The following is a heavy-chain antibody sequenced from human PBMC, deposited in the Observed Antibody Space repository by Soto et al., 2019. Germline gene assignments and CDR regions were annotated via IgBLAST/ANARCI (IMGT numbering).Heavy chain of an antibody. D-gene: IGHD2-2*01. J-gene: IGHJ4*02. CDR2: TYYRSKWYN. Sequence: SQTLSLTCAISGDSVSSNSAAWNWIRQSPSRGLEWLGRTYYRSKWYNDYAVSVKSRITINPDTSKNQFSLQLNSVTPEDTAVYYCARDRAPGYCSSTSCRRGYFDYWGQGTLVTVSS. CDR3: ARDRAPGYCSSTSCRRGYFDY. V-gene: IGHV6-1*01. CDR1: GDSVSSNSAA.